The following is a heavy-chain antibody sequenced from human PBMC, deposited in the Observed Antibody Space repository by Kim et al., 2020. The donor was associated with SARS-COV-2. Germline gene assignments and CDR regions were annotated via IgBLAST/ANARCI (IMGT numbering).Heavy chain of an antibody. CDR1: GFTFSSYA. V-gene: IGHV3-33*06. Sequence: GGSLRLSCAASGFTFSSYAMHWVRQAPGKGLEWVAVIWYDGSNKYYADSVKGRFTISRDNSKNTLYLQMNSLRAEDTAVYYCAKGDAVGGYYDSSGLPTCPFPDYWGQGTLVTVSS. J-gene: IGHJ4*02. D-gene: IGHD3-22*01. CDR2: IWYDGSNK. CDR3: AKGDAVGGYYDSSGLPTCPFPDY.